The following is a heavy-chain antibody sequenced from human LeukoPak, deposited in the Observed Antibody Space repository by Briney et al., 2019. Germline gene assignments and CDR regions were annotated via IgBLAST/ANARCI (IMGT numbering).Heavy chain of an antibody. D-gene: IGHD3-22*01. CDR1: EDNFTSYW. CDR3: ACTHYYDSSGYYGDFDY. V-gene: IGHV5-51*01. J-gene: IGHJ4*02. Sequence: GESLKISCKRSEDNFTSYWIGWVRQMPGKSLEWMRIMYPGDSDTRYSPSFQGQVTISADKSITTAYLQWSSLKASDTAMYYCACTHYYDSSGYYGDFDYWGQGTLVTVSS. CDR2: MYPGDSDT.